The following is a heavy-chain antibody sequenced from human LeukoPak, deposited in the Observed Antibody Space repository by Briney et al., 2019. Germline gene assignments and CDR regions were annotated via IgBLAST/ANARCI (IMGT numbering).Heavy chain of an antibody. CDR1: GFTVTTND. D-gene: IGHD1-14*01. V-gene: IGHV3-53*01. Sequence: PGGSLRLSCAASGFTVTTNDMTWVRQAPGKGLEWVSVLYSDGNTKYADSVQGRFTISRDNSKNTPYPEMNSLSPDDTAVYYCARGVEPLAANTLAYWGQGTLVTVSS. J-gene: IGHJ4*02. CDR2: LYSDGNT. CDR3: ARGVEPLAANTLAY.